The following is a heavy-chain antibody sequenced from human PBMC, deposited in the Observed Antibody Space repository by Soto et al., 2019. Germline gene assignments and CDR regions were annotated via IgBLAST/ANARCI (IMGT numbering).Heavy chain of an antibody. CDR3: AGSGTGYCSGGSCYTDAFYI. V-gene: IGHV1-69*02. CDR1: GGTFSSYT. J-gene: IGHJ3*02. CDR2: IIPILGIA. D-gene: IGHD2-15*01. Sequence: QVQLVQSGAEVKKPGSSVKVSCKASGGTFSSYTIRWVRQAPGQGLEWMGRIIPILGIANYAQKRQGRVTITADKSTSTAYMGPSSLRSEATAVYSLAGSGTGYCSGGSCYTDAFYIWGQGTMVTVYS.